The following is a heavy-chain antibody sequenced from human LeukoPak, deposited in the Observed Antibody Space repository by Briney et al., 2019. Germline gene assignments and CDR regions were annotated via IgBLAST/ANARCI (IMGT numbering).Heavy chain of an antibody. CDR1: GFIFSSYE. D-gene: IGHD2-2*01. J-gene: IGHJ6*02. Sequence: GGSLRLSCAASGFIFSSYEMNWVRQAPGKGLEWVSFISSSGNDRYYIDSVKGRFTISRDNAKHSLYLQMNSLRAEDTAVYYCARRYCSSTNCLNYYFGMDVWGQGTTVTVSS. CDR3: ARRYCSSTNCLNYYFGMDV. V-gene: IGHV3-48*03. CDR2: ISSSGNDR.